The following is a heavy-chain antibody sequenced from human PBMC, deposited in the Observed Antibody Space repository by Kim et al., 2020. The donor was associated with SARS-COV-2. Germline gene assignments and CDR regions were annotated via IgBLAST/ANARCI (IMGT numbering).Heavy chain of an antibody. CDR1: GFTFSSYG. D-gene: IGHD4-17*01. CDR2: IWYDGSNK. CDR3: ARDRDYGDSPTYYYYGMDV. Sequence: GGSLRLSCAASGFTFSSYGMHWVRQAPGKGLEWVAVIWYDGSNKYYADSVKGRFTISRDNSKNTLYLQMNSLRAEDTAVYYCARDRDYGDSPTYYYYGMDVWGQGTTVTVSS. J-gene: IGHJ6*02. V-gene: IGHV3-33*01.